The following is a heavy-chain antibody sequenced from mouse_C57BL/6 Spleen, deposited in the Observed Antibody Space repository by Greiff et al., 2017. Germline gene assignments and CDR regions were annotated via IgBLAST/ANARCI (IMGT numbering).Heavy chain of an antibody. CDR1: GFTFSSYG. V-gene: IGHV5-6*01. Sequence: EVQRVESGGDLVKPGGSLKLSCAASGFTFSSYGMSWVRQTPDKRLEWVATISSGGSYTYYPDSVKGRFTISRDNAKNTLYLQMSSLKSEDTAMXYCARRGTYYSNYVGYYAMDYWGQGTSVTVSS. CDR3: ARRGTYYSNYVGYYAMDY. J-gene: IGHJ4*01. D-gene: IGHD2-5*01. CDR2: ISSGGSYT.